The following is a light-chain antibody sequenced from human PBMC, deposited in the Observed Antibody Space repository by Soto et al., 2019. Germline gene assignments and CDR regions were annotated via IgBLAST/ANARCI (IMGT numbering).Light chain of an antibody. CDR3: QQRYNWPRVT. CDR2: DAS. J-gene: IGKJ4*01. Sequence: EVVMTQSPATLSLSPGERATLSCRASQSVSSYLAWYQRKPGQAPRLLIYDASNRAPGIPARFSGSGSGTDFTLTIRSLEPEDFAVYYCQQRYNWPRVTFGGGTKVESK. CDR1: QSVSSY. V-gene: IGKV3-11*01.